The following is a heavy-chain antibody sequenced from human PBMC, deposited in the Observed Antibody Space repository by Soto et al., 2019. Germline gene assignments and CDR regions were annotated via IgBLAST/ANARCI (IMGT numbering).Heavy chain of an antibody. CDR1: GFTFSNYA. D-gene: IGHD3-9*01. CDR2: ISGSGGST. J-gene: IGHJ4*02. CDR3: AKGGRLRYFDRLLHDFDY. Sequence: GGSLRLSCAASGFTFSNYAMSWVRQAPGKGLKWVSAISGSGGSTYYADSVKGRFTISRDNSKNTLYLQMNSLRAEDTAVYYCAKGGRLRYFDRLLHDFDYWGQGALVTVSS. V-gene: IGHV3-23*01.